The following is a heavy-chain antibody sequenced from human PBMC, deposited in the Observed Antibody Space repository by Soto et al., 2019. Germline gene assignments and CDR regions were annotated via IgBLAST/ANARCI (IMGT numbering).Heavy chain of an antibody. Sequence: PSETLSLTCAVSPGSTSSGGYPWHSIRQPPGTGLTWIGYIYHSGRTYYNPSPKSRVTISVDRSKTLSSLKLSSATAPDTAVYYWARSLGDGYNYYLDYWGQGTLVSV. CDR3: ARSLGDGYNYYLDY. CDR2: IYHSGRT. V-gene: IGHV4-30-2*01. CDR1: PGSTSSGGYP. J-gene: IGHJ4*02. D-gene: IGHD5-12*01.